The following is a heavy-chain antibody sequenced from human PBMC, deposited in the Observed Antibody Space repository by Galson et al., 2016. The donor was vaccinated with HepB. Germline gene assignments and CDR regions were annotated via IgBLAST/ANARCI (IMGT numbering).Heavy chain of an antibody. CDR1: GFTFSTYP. V-gene: IGHV3-23*01. CDR3: VKYVGLDGFDY. CDR2: INAGGNNR. Sequence: SLRLSCAASGFTFSTYPMGWVRQAPGKGPEWVSGINAGGNNRYYSDSVKGRFAISRDNSKNTLYLQLDNLRGEDTAVYYCVKYVGLDGFDYWGQGTLAIVSS. J-gene: IGHJ4*02. D-gene: IGHD3/OR15-3a*01.